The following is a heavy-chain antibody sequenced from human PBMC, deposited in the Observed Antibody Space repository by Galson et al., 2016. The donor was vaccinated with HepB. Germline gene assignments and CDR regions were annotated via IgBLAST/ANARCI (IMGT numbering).Heavy chain of an antibody. Sequence: SLRLSCAASGFTFNNYAMGWVRQAPGKGLEWVAVIWYDGSNKYYADSVKGRFNISRDNSNNTQYLQMNSLRAEDTAVYYCARRHYDLWSGPPDYWGQGTLVTVSS. D-gene: IGHD3-3*01. V-gene: IGHV3-33*08. CDR3: ARRHYDLWSGPPDY. J-gene: IGHJ4*02. CDR2: IWYDGSNK. CDR1: GFTFNNYA.